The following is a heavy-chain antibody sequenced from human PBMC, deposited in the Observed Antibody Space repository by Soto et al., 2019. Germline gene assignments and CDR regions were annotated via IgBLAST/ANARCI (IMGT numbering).Heavy chain of an antibody. Sequence: GGSLRLSCAASGFTFSSYWMHWVRQAPGKGLVWVSRINSDGSSTSYADSVKGRFTISRDNAKNTLYLQMNSLRAEDTAVYYFVIDSSSWESPLDYWGQGTLVTVFS. V-gene: IGHV3-74*01. J-gene: IGHJ4*02. D-gene: IGHD6-13*01. CDR3: VIDSSSWESPLDY. CDR1: GFTFSSYW. CDR2: INSDGSST.